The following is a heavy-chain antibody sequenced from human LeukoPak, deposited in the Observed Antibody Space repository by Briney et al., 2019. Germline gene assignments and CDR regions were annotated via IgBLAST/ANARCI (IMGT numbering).Heavy chain of an antibody. Sequence: GGSLRLSCVGSGFAFSTSGMSWFRQAPGRGPEWVSGTSETGGARYYADSVRGRFTISKDNSKNTLFLQMDNLRVEDTALYYCAKAIARHRDLDAFDIWGQGTLVSVSS. CDR1: GFAFSTSG. CDR3: AKAIARHRDLDAFDI. CDR2: TSETGGAR. J-gene: IGHJ3*02. D-gene: IGHD2-21*01. V-gene: IGHV3-23*01.